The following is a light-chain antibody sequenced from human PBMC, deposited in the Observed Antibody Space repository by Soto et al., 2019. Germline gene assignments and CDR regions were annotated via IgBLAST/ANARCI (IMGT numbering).Light chain of an antibody. CDR3: QQRYNWPIT. Sequence: EIVLTQSPATLSLSPGERATLSCRASLSVNNYLAWYQQKPGQAPRLLIYDTSNRATGVPPRFSGSGSGTDFTLTISSLEPEDFSVYYCQQRYNWPITFGQGTRLEIK. CDR1: LSVNNY. CDR2: DTS. J-gene: IGKJ5*01. V-gene: IGKV3-11*01.